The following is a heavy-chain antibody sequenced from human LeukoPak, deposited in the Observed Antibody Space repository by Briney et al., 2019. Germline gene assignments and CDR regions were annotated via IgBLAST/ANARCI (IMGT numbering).Heavy chain of an antibody. V-gene: IGHV3-64*01. CDR2: VSSNGAST. D-gene: IGHD2/OR15-2a*01. Sequence: GGSLRLSCAASGFTFSNYSMHWVRQAPGKGLESVSAVSSNGASTYYENSVKDRFIVSRDNSKNTLYLQWGSLRAEDTAVYYCAREISRGFDIWGQGTMVTVSS. CDR1: GFTFSNYS. CDR3: AREISRGFDI. J-gene: IGHJ3*02.